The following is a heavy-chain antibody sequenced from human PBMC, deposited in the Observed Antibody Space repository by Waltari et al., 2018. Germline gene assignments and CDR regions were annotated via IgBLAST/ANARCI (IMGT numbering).Heavy chain of an antibody. CDR1: GFTFSSYA. CDR3: AKMRRNYYDSSGFDY. J-gene: IGHJ4*02. CDR2: ISGSGGST. D-gene: IGHD3-22*01. V-gene: IGHV3-23*04. Sequence: EVQLVESGGGLVQPGGSLRLSCAASGFTFSSYAMSWVRQAPGKGVEWVSAISGSGGSTYYADSVKGRFNISRDNSKNTLYLQMNSLRAEDTAVYYCAKMRRNYYDSSGFDYWGQGTLVTVSS.